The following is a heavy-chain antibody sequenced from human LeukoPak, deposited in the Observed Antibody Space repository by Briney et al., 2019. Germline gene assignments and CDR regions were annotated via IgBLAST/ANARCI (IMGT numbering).Heavy chain of an antibody. CDR2: ISSSSSTI. CDR1: GFTFSSYS. Sequence: GGSLRLSCAASGFTFSSYSMNWVRQAPGKGLEWVSYISSSSSTIYYADSVKGRFTISRDNAKNSLYLQMNSLRAEDTAVYYCARGSAAAGNEWGYYYYGMDVWGQGTTVTVSS. V-gene: IGHV3-48*01. D-gene: IGHD6-13*01. J-gene: IGHJ6*02. CDR3: ARGSAAAGNEWGYYYYGMDV.